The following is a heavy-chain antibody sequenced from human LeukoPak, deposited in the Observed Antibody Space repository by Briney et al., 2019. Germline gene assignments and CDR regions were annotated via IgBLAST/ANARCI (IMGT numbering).Heavy chain of an antibody. CDR2: ISNNGGNT. CDR1: GFTFSSYD. D-gene: IGHD6-13*01. V-gene: IGHV3-64D*06. CDR3: ARDSAAAAVYYFDY. Sequence: SGGSLRLSCAASGFTFSSYDMHWVRQAPGKGLEYVSAISNNGGNTYYADSVKGRFTISRDNSKNTLYLQMSSLRAEDTAVYYCARDSAAAAVYYFDYWGQGTLVTVSS. J-gene: IGHJ4*02.